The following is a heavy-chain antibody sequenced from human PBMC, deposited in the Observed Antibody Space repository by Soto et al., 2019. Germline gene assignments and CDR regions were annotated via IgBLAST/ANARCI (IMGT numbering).Heavy chain of an antibody. V-gene: IGHV3-33*01. D-gene: IGHD3-9*01. J-gene: IGHJ4*02. CDR1: GFTFSSYG. Sequence: QVQLVESGGGVVQPGRSLRLSCAASGFTFSSYGMHWVRQAPGKGLEWVAVIWYDGSNKYYADSVKGRFTISRDNSKKTVYLQMNSLRGEDTAVYYCARDTKNYDILTGPFGYWGQGTLVTVSS. CDR2: IWYDGSNK. CDR3: ARDTKNYDILTGPFGY.